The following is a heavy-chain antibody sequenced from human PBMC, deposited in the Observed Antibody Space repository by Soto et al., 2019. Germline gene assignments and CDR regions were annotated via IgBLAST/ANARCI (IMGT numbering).Heavy chain of an antibody. D-gene: IGHD1-1*01. CDR2: MNPNTGNS. CDR3: ARRAETNGWNGFGADKYYFDF. V-gene: IGHV1-8*01. CDR1: GYTFTSYD. J-gene: IGHJ4*02. Sequence: ASVKVSCKASGYTFTSYDIYWVRQPTGQGLEWMGWMNPNTGNSGYAQKFQGRVTVTSDTSINTVHMELSSLRSEDTAVYYCARRAETNGWNGFGADKYYFDFWGQGTLVTVSS.